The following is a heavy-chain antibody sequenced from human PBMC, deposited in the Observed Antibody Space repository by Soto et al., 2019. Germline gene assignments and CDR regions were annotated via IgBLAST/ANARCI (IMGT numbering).Heavy chain of an antibody. CDR2: ISSSSSYI. J-gene: IGHJ3*02. Sequence: GGSLRLSCAASGFTFSSYSMNWVRQAPGKGLEWVSSISSSSSYIYYADSVKGRFTISRDNAKNTLYLQMNSLRAEDTAVYYCAKEDKRCSGGSCYRFDAFDIWGQGTMVTVSS. CDR1: GFTFSSYS. D-gene: IGHD2-15*01. CDR3: AKEDKRCSGGSCYRFDAFDI. V-gene: IGHV3-21*04.